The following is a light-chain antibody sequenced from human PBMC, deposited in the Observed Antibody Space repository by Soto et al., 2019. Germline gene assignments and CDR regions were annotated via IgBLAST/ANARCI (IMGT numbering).Light chain of an antibody. J-gene: IGLJ1*01. CDR1: SSDVGGYNY. CDR3: TSYAGGNNV. Sequence: QSALTQPPSASGSPGQSVSFSCTGTSSDVGGYNYVSWYQQHPGKVPKLIIYEVNKRPSGVPDRFSGSKSGNTASLTVTGLQAEDEADYYCTSYAGGNNVFGTGTKLTVL. CDR2: EVN. V-gene: IGLV2-8*01.